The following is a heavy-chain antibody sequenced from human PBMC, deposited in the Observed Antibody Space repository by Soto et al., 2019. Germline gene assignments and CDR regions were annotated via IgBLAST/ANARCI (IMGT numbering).Heavy chain of an antibody. D-gene: IGHD5-12*01. CDR1: GGSISSGGYY. CDR3: ARDHHRYSGYDYVDY. J-gene: IGHJ4*02. CDR2: IYYSGST. Sequence: PSETLSLTCTVSGGSISSGGYYWSWIRQHPGKGLEWIGYIYYSGSTYYNPSLKSRVTISVDTSKNQFSLKLSSVTAEDTAVYYCARDHHRYSGYDYVDYWGQGTLVTVSS. V-gene: IGHV4-31*03.